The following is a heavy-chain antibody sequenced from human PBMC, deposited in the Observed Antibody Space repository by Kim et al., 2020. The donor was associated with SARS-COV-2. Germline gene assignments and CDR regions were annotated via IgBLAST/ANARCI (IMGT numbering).Heavy chain of an antibody. J-gene: IGHJ4*02. CDR2: INPSGGST. CDR1: GYTFTSYY. V-gene: IGHV1-46*01. CDR3: ARDLRSVEADYYGSWSSED. D-gene: IGHD3-10*01. Sequence: ASVKVSCKASGYTFTSYYMHWVRQAPGQGLEWMGIINPSGGSTSYAQKFQGRVTMTRDTSTSTVYMELSSLRSEDTAVYYCARDLRSVEADYYGSWSSEDWGQRSLVTVSS.